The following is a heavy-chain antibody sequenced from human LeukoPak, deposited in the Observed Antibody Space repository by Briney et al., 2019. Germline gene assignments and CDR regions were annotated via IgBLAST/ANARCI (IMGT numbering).Heavy chain of an antibody. Sequence: GGSLRLSCAASGFTFSSSAMSWVRQAPGKALEWLSAISGSGGSTYYADSVKGRFTISRDNSKNTLYLQMNSLRAEDTAVYYCAKDRGCDPYNWFDPWGQGTLVTVSS. J-gene: IGHJ5*02. CDR3: AKDRGCDPYNWFDP. D-gene: IGHD3-22*01. CDR2: ISGSGGST. CDR1: GFTFSSSA. V-gene: IGHV3-23*01.